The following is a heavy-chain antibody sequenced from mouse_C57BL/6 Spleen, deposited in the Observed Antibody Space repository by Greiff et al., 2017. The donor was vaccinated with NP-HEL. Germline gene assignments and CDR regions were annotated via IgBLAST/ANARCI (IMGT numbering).Heavy chain of an antibody. CDR2: ISSGGSYT. J-gene: IGHJ3*01. D-gene: IGHD1-1*02. CDR1: GFTFSSYG. Sequence: EVQLVESGGDLVKPGGSLKLSCAASGFTFSSYGMSWVRQTPDKRLEWVATISSGGSYTYYPDSVKGRFTISRDNAKNTLYLQMSSLKSEDTAMYYRARQTTGLSLFAYWGQGTLVTVSA. CDR3: ARQTTGLSLFAY. V-gene: IGHV5-6*01.